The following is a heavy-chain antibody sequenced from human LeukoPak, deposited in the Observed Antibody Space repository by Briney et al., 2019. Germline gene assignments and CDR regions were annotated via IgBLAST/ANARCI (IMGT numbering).Heavy chain of an antibody. J-gene: IGHJ4*02. CDR3: ARVVTLDY. CDR1: GFTFTDFG. D-gene: IGHD4-23*01. V-gene: IGHV3-74*01. Sequence: GGSLRLSCAASGFTFTDFGMHWVRQAPGKGLVWVSRINSDGSSTSYAASVKGRFTISRDTAKTTLYLQMNSLRAEDTAVYYCARVVTLDYWGQGTLVTVSS. CDR2: INSDGSST.